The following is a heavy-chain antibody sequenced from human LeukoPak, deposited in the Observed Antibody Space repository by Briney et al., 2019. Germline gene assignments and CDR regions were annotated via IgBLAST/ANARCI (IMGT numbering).Heavy chain of an antibody. D-gene: IGHD2-2*01. CDR2: ISSSSSTI. Sequence: GGSLRLSCAASGFTFSSYSMNWVRQAPGKGLEWVSYISSSSSTIYYADSVKGRFTISRDNAKYSLYLQMNSLRAEDTAVYYCARGERNLIVVPAAIDHWGQGTLVTVSS. CDR3: ARGERNLIVVPAAIDH. V-gene: IGHV3-48*01. J-gene: IGHJ4*02. CDR1: GFTFSSYS.